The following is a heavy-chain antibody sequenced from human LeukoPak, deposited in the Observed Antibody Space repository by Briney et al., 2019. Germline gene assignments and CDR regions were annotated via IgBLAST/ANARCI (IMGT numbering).Heavy chain of an antibody. V-gene: IGHV4-59*01. J-gene: IGHJ4*02. CDR1: GGSISSYY. D-gene: IGHD3-3*01. CDR3: ARSRVWSDYWGYFDY. Sequence: SETLSLTCTVSGGSISSYYWNWIRQPPGKGLDWIGYIYHSGSTNYNPSLKSRVTISVDTSKTQISLKLRAVTAADTAVYYCARSRVWSDYWGYFDYWGQGTLVTVSS. CDR2: IYHSGST.